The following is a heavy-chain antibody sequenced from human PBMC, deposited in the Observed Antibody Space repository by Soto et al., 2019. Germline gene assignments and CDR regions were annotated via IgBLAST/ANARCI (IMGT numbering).Heavy chain of an antibody. Sequence: LRLSCAASGFTFSSYGTHWFRQAPGKGLEWVAFIWHDGGNKFYAESVKGRFTISRDNSKNTLYLQMTSLSAEDTAMYYCARDGDVNTGFGKDYWGQGTLVTVSS. CDR3: ARDGDVNTGFGKDY. CDR2: IWHDGGNK. CDR1: GFTFSSYG. D-gene: IGHD3-16*01. V-gene: IGHV3-33*01. J-gene: IGHJ4*02.